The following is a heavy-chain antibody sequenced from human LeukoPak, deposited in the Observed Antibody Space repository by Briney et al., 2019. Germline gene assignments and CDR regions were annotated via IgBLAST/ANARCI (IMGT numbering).Heavy chain of an antibody. CDR2: ISAYNGNT. J-gene: IGHJ4*02. D-gene: IGHD3-9*01. CDR3: AREGSDYDILTGYYIAEPYDY. Sequence: GASVKVSCKASGYTFTSYGISWVRQAPGQGPEWMGWISAYNGNTNYAQKLQGRVTMTTDTSTSTAYMELRSLRSDDTAVYYCAREGSDYDILTGYYIAEPYDYWGQGTLVTVSS. V-gene: IGHV1-18*01. CDR1: GYTFTSYG.